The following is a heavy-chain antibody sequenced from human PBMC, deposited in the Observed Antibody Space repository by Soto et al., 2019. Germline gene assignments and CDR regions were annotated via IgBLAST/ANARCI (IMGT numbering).Heavy chain of an antibody. CDR1: GGSLTDYW. D-gene: IGHD3-10*01. J-gene: IGHJ4*02. CDR2: INHIGES. CDR3: ARDFGAGAHFDH. V-gene: IGHV4-34*01. Sequence: QVHLQQWGTGLLKPSETLSLTCAVYGGSLTDYWWTWIRQTPGKGLEWIGEINHIGESNHIPSLKSRVTISLDTSQNQFSLKLTSVTVADTAVYYCARDFGAGAHFDHWGQGSLVTVSS.